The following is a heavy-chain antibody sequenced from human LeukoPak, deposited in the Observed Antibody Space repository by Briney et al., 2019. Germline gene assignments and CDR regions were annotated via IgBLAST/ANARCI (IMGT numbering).Heavy chain of an antibody. CDR1: VSTFTSYG. J-gene: IGHJ4*02. V-gene: IGHV1-18*01. D-gene: IGHD1-1*01. Sequence: ASGKVSCKASVSTFTSYGISWVGPAPGQGLEWVGWISAYNGKTNYPQKLQGRVTMTTDTSTSTAYMELRSLRSDDTAVYYYAREGTCPYYFDYWGQGTLVTVSS. CDR3: AREGTCPYYFDY. CDR2: ISAYNGKT.